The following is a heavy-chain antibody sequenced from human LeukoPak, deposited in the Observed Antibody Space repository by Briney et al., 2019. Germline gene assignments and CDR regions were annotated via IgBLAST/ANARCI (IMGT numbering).Heavy chain of an antibody. Sequence: GSVKVSCKVSGYTLTELSMHWVRQAPGKGLEWVSGFDPEDGETIYAQKFQGRVTMTEDTSTNTAYMELSSLRSEDTVVYYCATEGCSVGSYPPKLVYCGQRTLCTVSS. D-gene: IGHD2-15*01. V-gene: IGHV1-24*01. CDR1: GYTLTELS. CDR2: FDPEDGET. J-gene: IGHJ4*02. CDR3: ATEGCSVGSYPPKLVY.